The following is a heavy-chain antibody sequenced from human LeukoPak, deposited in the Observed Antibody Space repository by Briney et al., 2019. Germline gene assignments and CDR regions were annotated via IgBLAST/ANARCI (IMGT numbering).Heavy chain of an antibody. CDR2: ITWNGGTI. Sequence: GGSLRLSCAASGFSFDDFAMHWVRQAPGKGLEWVSGITWNGGTIDYADSVKGRFTISRDNAKNSLYLQMNSLRAEDTAVYYCARAPATTMETDYWGQGTLVTVSS. CDR3: ARAPATTMETDY. V-gene: IGHV3-9*01. D-gene: IGHD1-26*01. CDR1: GFSFDDFA. J-gene: IGHJ4*01.